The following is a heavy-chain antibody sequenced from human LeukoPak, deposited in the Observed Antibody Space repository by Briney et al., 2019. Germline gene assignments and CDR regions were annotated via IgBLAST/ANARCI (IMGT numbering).Heavy chain of an antibody. V-gene: IGHV1-69*04. D-gene: IGHD3-10*01. CDR1: GGTFSSYA. CDR2: IIPILGIA. J-gene: IGHJ4*02. Sequence: SVKVSCKASGGTFSSYAISWVRQAPGQGLEWMGRIIPILGIANYAQKFQGRVTITADKSTSTAYMELSSLRSEDTAVYYCARMRYYYGSGSYPIDYWGQGTLVTVSS. CDR3: ARMRYYYGSGSYPIDY.